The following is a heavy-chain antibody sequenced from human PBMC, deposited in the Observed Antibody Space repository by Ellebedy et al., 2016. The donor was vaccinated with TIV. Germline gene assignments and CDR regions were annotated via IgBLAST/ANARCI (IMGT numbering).Heavy chain of an antibody. CDR3: ARYFDWLSLMHYFDY. Sequence: GESLRLSCAASGFSFSSYAMSWVRQAPGKGLEWVSSIDHGGGNTYYADSVNGRFTISRDNSKNTLYLQVSSLRAEDTAVYYCARYFDWLSLMHYFDYWGQGTLVTVSP. D-gene: IGHD3-9*01. V-gene: IGHV3-23*01. CDR2: IDHGGGNT. J-gene: IGHJ4*02. CDR1: GFSFSSYA.